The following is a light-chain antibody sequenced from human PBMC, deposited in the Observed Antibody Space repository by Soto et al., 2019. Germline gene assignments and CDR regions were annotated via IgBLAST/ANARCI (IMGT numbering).Light chain of an antibody. CDR2: GNN. CDR1: SSNIGNNY. V-gene: IGLV1-47*02. Sequence: QSVLTQPPSASGTPGQRVTISCFGSSSNIGNNYVYWYQHLPGTAPKLIIYGNNMRPSGVPDRLSGSKSGTSAYLAISGLRSEDEADYYCATWDDSLSGVVFGGGTQLTVL. CDR3: ATWDDSLSGVV. J-gene: IGLJ2*01.